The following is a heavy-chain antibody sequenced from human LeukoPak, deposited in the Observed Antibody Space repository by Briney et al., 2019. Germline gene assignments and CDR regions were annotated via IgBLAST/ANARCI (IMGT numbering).Heavy chain of an antibody. CDR3: ARLGLHSSSHIDY. CDR2: IYPGDSDT. V-gene: IGHV5-51*01. D-gene: IGHD6-13*01. J-gene: IGHJ4*02. CDR1: GYNFASYW. Sequence: GESLQISCKGSGYNFASYWIAWVRQMPGKGLEWMGIIYPGDSDTRYSPSFQGQVTISADKSISTAYLQWSSLKASDTAMYYCARLGLHSSSHIDYWGQGTLVSVSS.